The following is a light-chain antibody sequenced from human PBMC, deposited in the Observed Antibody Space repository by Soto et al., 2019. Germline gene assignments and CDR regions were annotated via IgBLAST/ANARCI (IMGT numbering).Light chain of an antibody. J-gene: IGLJ2*01. V-gene: IGLV1-51*01. CDR3: ATWDGSLPAEV. Sequence: QSVLTQPASVSGSPGQSITISCTGTSSDVGSYNLVSWYQQLPGTAPKLLIYDNNKRPSGIPDRFSGSKSGTSGTLDITGLQTGDEADYYFATWDGSLPAEVFGGGTKLTVL. CDR2: DNN. CDR1: SSDVGSYNL.